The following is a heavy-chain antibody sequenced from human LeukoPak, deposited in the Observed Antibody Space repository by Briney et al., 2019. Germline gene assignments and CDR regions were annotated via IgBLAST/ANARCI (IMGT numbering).Heavy chain of an antibody. CDR1: GGSFSGYY. Sequence: SETLSLTCAVYGGSFSGYYWSWIRQPPGKGLEWIGEINHSGSTNYNPSLKSRVTISVDTSKNQFSLKLSSVTAADTAVYYCARGSWIQLWLHPRGGIDYWGQGTLVTVSS. J-gene: IGHJ4*02. V-gene: IGHV4-34*01. D-gene: IGHD5-18*01. CDR2: INHSGST. CDR3: ARGSWIQLWLHPRGGIDY.